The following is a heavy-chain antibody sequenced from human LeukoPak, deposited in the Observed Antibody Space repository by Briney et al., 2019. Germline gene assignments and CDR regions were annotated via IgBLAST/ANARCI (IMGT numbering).Heavy chain of an antibody. D-gene: IGHD5-18*01. CDR2: ISDSGRT. V-gene: IGHV4-59*01. CDR3: AKGERLYSYGWAFFDY. Sequence: PSETLSLTCTVSGGSISRYYWSWIRQPPGKGLEWIGHISDSGRTNYNPSLKSRVTISADTSKNQFSLRLSSVTAADTAVYYCAKGERLYSYGWAFFDYWGQGTLVTVSS. CDR1: GGSISRYY. J-gene: IGHJ4*02.